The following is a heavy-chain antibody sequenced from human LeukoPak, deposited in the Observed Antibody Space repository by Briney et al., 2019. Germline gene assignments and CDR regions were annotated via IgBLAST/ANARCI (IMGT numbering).Heavy chain of an antibody. V-gene: IGHV1-2*02. Sequence: ASVKVSCKASGYTFTGYYMHWVRQAPGQGLEWMGWINPNSGGTNYAQKFQGRVTMTRDTSISTAYMELSRLRSDDTAVYYCAGSISSDIVAVPAATGTSGYWGQGTLVTVSS. D-gene: IGHD2-2*01. CDR1: GYTFTGYY. J-gene: IGHJ4*02. CDR3: AGSISSDIVAVPAATGTSGY. CDR2: INPNSGGT.